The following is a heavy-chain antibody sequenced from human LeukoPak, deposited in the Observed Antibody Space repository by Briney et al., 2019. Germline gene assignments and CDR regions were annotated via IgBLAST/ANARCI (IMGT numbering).Heavy chain of an antibody. J-gene: IGHJ4*02. D-gene: IGHD7-27*01. CDR2: IYYSGTT. Sequence: SETLSLTCTVSGGSISSGDYYWSWIRQPPGKGLEWIGYIYYSGTTSYNPSLKSRVTISLDTSKNQFSLKLSSVTAADTAVYYCARGANWGSPDYWGQGTLVTVSS. V-gene: IGHV4-61*08. CDR3: ARGANWGSPDY. CDR1: GGSISSGDYY.